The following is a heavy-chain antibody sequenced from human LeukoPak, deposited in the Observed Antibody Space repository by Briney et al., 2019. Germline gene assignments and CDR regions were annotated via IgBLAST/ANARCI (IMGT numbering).Heavy chain of an antibody. J-gene: IGHJ4*02. CDR1: GFTFNTYG. CDR2: ISSGSSAR. CDR3: ARMSGSRLPGY. D-gene: IGHD3-3*01. Sequence: GGSLRLSCAASGFTFNTYGMHWVRQTPGKGLEWVSYISSGSSARYYADSVKGRFTISRDDARNSLHLQMNSLRAEDTAVYYCARMSGSRLPGYWGQGTLVTVSS. V-gene: IGHV3-48*01.